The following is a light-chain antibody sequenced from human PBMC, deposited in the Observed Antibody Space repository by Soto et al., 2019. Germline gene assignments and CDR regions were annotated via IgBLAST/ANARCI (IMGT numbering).Light chain of an antibody. Sequence: EIVLTQSPATLSLSPGERATLSCRASQSVSIFLAWYQQKPGQAPRLLIYGASTRATGIPARFSGSGSGTEFTLTISSLQSEDFAVYFCQQYNDWPFTFGPGTKVDIK. CDR3: QQYNDWPFT. J-gene: IGKJ3*01. V-gene: IGKV3-15*01. CDR2: GAS. CDR1: QSVSIF.